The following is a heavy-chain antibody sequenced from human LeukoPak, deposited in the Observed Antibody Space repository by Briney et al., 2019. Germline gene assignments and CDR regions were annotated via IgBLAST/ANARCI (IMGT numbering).Heavy chain of an antibody. Sequence: NPLETLSLTCTVSGGSFSSYYWSWIRQPPGKGLEWIGYINHSGRTNYNTSLKSRVIISVDTSKNQFSLKLTSVTAADTAVYYCARDWSGPYYFDYWGQGTLVTVSS. CDR3: ARDWSGPYYFDY. D-gene: IGHD3-3*01. J-gene: IGHJ4*01. CDR2: INHSGRT. V-gene: IGHV4-59*12. CDR1: GGSFSSYY.